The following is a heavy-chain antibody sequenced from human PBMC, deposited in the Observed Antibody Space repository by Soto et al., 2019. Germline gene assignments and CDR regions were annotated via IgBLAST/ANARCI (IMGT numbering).Heavy chain of an antibody. CDR2: ISWNSGSI. Sequence: EVQLVESGGGLVQPGRSLRLSCAASGFTFDDYAMHWVRQAPGKGLEWVSGISWNSGSIGYADSVKGRFTISRDNAKNSLYLQMNSLRAEDTALYYCAKDIYIAPRGAFDIWGQGTMVTVSS. J-gene: IGHJ3*02. CDR3: AKDIYIAPRGAFDI. CDR1: GFTFDDYA. V-gene: IGHV3-9*01. D-gene: IGHD2-15*01.